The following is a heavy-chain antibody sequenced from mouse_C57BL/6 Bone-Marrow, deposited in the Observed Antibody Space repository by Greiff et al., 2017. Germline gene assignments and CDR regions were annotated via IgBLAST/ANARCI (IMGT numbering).Heavy chain of an antibody. Sequence: VQLQQSGAELVRPGASVTLSCKASGYTFTDYEMHWVKQTPVHGLEWIGAIDPETGGTAYNQKFKGKAILTADKSSSTAYMELRSLTSEDSAVYYCTREPHSYGSSPYAMDYWGQGTSVTVSS. V-gene: IGHV1-15*01. CDR1: GYTFTDYE. CDR3: TREPHSYGSSPYAMDY. J-gene: IGHJ4*01. CDR2: IDPETGGT. D-gene: IGHD1-1*01.